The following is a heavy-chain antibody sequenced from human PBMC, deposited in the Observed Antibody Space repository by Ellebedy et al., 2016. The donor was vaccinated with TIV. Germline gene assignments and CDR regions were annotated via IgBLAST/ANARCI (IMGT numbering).Heavy chain of an antibody. V-gene: IGHV3-30*18. CDR1: GFTFGSYA. Sequence: GGSLRLSXAASGFTFGSYAIHWVRQAPGKGLEWVALISNDGRNNYYVDSVKGRFTISRDNSKNTLYLQMNSLRAEDTAVYYCAKDFSADSSGYYYLKRGVFDYWGQGTLVTVSS. CDR2: ISNDGRNN. D-gene: IGHD3-22*01. CDR3: AKDFSADSSGYYYLKRGVFDY. J-gene: IGHJ4*02.